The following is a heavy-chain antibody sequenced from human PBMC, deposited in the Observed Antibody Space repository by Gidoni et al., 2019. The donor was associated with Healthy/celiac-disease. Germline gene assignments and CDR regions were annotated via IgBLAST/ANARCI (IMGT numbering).Heavy chain of an antibody. CDR2: ISSSGSTR. CDR3: ARVGDYYDSSGSGGFDP. Sequence: EVQLVESGGGLLQPGGSLRLSCAASGFTFSSYEMNWVRQDPGKGLEWVSYISSSGSTRYYADSVKGRFTISRDNAKNSLYLQMNSLRAEDTAVYYCARVGDYYDSSGSGGFDPWGQGTLVTVSS. J-gene: IGHJ5*02. V-gene: IGHV3-48*03. CDR1: GFTFSSYE. D-gene: IGHD3-22*01.